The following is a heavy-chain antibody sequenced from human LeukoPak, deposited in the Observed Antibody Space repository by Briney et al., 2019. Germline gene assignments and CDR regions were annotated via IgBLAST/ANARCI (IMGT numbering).Heavy chain of an antibody. V-gene: IGHV1-8*02. CDR2: MNPNSGNT. Sequence: ASVKVSCKASGYTFTSSEIKWVRQATGQGLEWMGWMNPNSGNTGYAQKFQGRVTMTRNTSISTAYMELSSLRSEDTAVYYCARGRGDGYYYYMDVWGKETTVTISS. J-gene: IGHJ6*03. D-gene: IGHD3-16*01. CDR1: GYTFTSSE. CDR3: ARGRGDGYYYYMDV.